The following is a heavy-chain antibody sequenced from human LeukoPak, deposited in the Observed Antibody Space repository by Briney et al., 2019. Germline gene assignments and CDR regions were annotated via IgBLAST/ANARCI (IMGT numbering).Heavy chain of an antibody. J-gene: IGHJ6*02. Sequence: ASVKVSCKASGYTFTSYAMHWVRQAPGQRLEWMGWINAGNGNTKYSQKFQGRVTITRDTSASTAYMELSSLRSEDTAVYYCARVKVQDHGIYYYGMGVWGQGTTVTVSS. CDR3: ARVKVQDHGIYYYGMGV. V-gene: IGHV1-3*01. CDR2: INAGNGNT. D-gene: IGHD1-14*01. CDR1: GYTFTSYA.